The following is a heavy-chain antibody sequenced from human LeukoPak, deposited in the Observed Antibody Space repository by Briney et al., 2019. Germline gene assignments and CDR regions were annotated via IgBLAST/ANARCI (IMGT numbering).Heavy chain of an antibody. V-gene: IGHV1-69*13. CDR2: IIPIFGTA. CDR3: ARLRYSSSWADAFDI. J-gene: IGHJ3*02. D-gene: IGHD6-13*01. CDR1: GGTLSSYA. Sequence: ASVKVSCKASGGTLSSYAISWVRQAPGQGLEWMGGIIPIFGTANYAQKFQGRVTITADESTSTAYMELSSLRSEDTAVYYCARLRYSSSWADAFDIWGQGTMVTVSS.